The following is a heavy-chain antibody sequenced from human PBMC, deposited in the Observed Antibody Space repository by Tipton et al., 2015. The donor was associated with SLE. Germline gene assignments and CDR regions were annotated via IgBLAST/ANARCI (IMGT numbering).Heavy chain of an antibody. CDR1: GGSISSGGYY. CDR3: ARALSSGWYYY. CDR2: IYYSGST. V-gene: IGHV4-31*03. D-gene: IGHD6-19*01. Sequence: LRLSCTVSGGSISSGGYYWSWIRQHPGKGLEWIGYIYYSGSTYYNPSLKSRVTISVDTSKNQFSLKLSSVTAADTAVYYCARALSSGWYYYWGQGTLVTVSS. J-gene: IGHJ4*02.